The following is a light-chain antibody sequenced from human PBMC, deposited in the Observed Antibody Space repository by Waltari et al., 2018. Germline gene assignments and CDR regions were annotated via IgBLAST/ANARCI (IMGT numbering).Light chain of an antibody. J-gene: IGKJ1*01. V-gene: IGKV3-20*01. CDR2: RAA. CDR1: RDIGTY. Sequence: ELVLTQSPGTLSLSPGERATLSCRASRDIGTYLVWYQQKPGQAPRLLIYRAANRATGSPDRFSGSGSGTDCSRTISRLEPEDFAVYYCQNHERLPATFGQGTRVEIK. CDR3: QNHERLPAT.